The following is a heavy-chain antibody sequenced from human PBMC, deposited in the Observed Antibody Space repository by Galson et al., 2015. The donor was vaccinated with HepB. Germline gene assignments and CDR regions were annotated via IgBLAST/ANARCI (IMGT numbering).Heavy chain of an antibody. V-gene: IGHV4-39*07. CDR1: GGSITSKSYS. J-gene: IGHJ4*02. CDR3: ARIPVAAPGVDY. CDR2: FYYSGST. Sequence: SETLSLTCTVSGGSITSKSYSWGWIRQPPGKGLEWIGSFYYSGSTYYNPSLKSRVTILVDTSKNQFSLKLSSVTAADTAVYFCARIPVAAPGVDYWGQGTLVTVSS. D-gene: IGHD6-19*01.